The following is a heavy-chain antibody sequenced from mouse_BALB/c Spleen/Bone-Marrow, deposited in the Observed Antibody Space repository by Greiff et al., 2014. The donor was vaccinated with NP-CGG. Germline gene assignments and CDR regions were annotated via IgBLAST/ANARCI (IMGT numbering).Heavy chain of an antibody. CDR2: IDPAKGNT. Sequence: EVQLQQSGAELVKPGASVKLSCTASGFNIKDSYLHWVKQRPEQGLDWIGRIDPAKGNTNYDPKFQGKATITADTSSNTAYLQLSSLTSEDTAVYFCARNYPFAYWGQGTLVTDSA. CDR1: GFNIKDSY. CDR3: ARNYPFAY. J-gene: IGHJ3*01. V-gene: IGHV14-3*02. D-gene: IGHD2-1*01.